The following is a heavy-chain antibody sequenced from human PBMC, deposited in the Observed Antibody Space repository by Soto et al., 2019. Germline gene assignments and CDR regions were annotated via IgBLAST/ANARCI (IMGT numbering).Heavy chain of an antibody. CDR2: MSHIGSV. Sequence: QVLLQESGPGLVQPSGTLSLSCVVSGVSIGSNYYWGWVRQSPGKGLEWLGDMSHIGSVNYNPSLKRRVTIPMDKSQKQLPPKLNSVAAADRAVYYCARSLGWYAIDYWGPGTLVIVSS. CDR1: GVSIGSNYY. CDR3: ARSLGWYAIDY. V-gene: IGHV4-4*02. J-gene: IGHJ4*02. D-gene: IGHD6-19*01.